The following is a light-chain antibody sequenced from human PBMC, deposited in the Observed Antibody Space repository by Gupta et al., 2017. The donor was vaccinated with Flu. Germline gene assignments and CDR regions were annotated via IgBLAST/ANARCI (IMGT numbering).Light chain of an antibody. CDR2: EVN. J-gene: IGLJ3*02. CDR3: SSYAGRTFRM. Sequence: QSALTQPPSASGSPGQSVTISCTGTSSDVGGYNYVSWFQQHPGKAPKLIMFEVNKRPSGVPDRFSGSKSGSTASLTVSGLQAEDEADYYCSSYAGRTFRMFGGGTKLTVL. CDR1: SSDVGGYNY. V-gene: IGLV2-8*01.